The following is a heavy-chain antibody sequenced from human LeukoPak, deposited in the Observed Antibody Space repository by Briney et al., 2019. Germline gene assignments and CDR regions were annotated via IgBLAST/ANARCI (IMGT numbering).Heavy chain of an antibody. Sequence: ASVKVSCKASGYTFTSYAMHWVRQAPGQRLEWMGWINAGNGNTKYSQKFQGRVTITRDTSASTAYMELSSLKSEDTAVYYCARVRGSGWIDYWGQGTLVTVSS. CDR1: GYTFTSYA. CDR3: ARVRGSGWIDY. CDR2: INAGNGNT. V-gene: IGHV1-3*01. D-gene: IGHD6-19*01. J-gene: IGHJ4*02.